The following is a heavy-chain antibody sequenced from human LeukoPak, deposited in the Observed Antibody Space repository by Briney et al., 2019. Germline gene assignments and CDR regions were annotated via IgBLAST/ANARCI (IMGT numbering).Heavy chain of an antibody. V-gene: IGHV4-34*01. CDR2: IRHSGST. CDR3: ARGRGYATYFDY. Sequence: PSETLSLTCDVSGGSFNDYYWSWIRQAPGKGLEWIGEIRHSGSTNYNPSLKSRVTISVDTSKNQFSLKLSSVTAADTAVYYCARGRGYATYFDYWGQGTLVTVSS. CDR1: GGSFNDYY. D-gene: IGHD2-15*01. J-gene: IGHJ4*02.